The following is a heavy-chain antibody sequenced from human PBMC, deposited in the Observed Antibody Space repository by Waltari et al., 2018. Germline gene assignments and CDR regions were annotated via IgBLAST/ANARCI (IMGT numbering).Heavy chain of an antibody. J-gene: IGHJ4*02. V-gene: IGHV3-23*01. CDR3: ANYGQLPSNGDY. CDR2: ISGPAHET. D-gene: IGHD1-1*01. Sequence: EVRLLESGGALVQPGGSLRLSCAASGFPFGNYYMIWVRQAPERGLEWVSTISGPAHETVYADSVKGRFTISRDNSKTTLYLQMNSLRVEDTAMYYCANYGQLPSNGDYWGQGTLVTVSS. CDR1: GFPFGNYY.